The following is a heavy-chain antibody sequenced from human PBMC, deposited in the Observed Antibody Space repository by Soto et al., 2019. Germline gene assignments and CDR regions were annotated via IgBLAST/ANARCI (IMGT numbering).Heavy chain of an antibody. V-gene: IGHV1-2*04. CDR3: ARGRFGELLRGAYYFDY. D-gene: IGHD3-10*01. J-gene: IGHJ4*02. Sequence: SVKVSCKASGYTFTGYYMHWVRQAPGQGLEWMGWINPNSGGTNYAQKFQGWVTMTRDTSISTAYMELSRLRSDDTAVYYCARGRFGELLRGAYYFDYWGQGTLVTVSS. CDR1: GYTFTGYY. CDR2: INPNSGGT.